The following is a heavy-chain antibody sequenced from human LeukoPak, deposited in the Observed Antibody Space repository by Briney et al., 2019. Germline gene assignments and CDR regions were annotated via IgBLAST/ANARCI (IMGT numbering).Heavy chain of an antibody. Sequence: SVKVSCQASGGTFSSYAISWVRQAPGQGLEWMGRIIPIFGKANYAQKFKGRVTSTTDESTSTAYMELSSLRSEDTAVYYCARDSRRDYYDSSGPYGAFDYWGQGTLVTVSS. CDR1: GGTFSSYA. J-gene: IGHJ4*02. V-gene: IGHV1-69*05. CDR3: ARDSRRDYYDSSGPYGAFDY. CDR2: IIPIFGKA. D-gene: IGHD3-22*01.